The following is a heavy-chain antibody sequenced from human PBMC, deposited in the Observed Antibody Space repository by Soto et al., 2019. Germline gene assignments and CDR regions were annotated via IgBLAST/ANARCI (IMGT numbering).Heavy chain of an antibody. CDR2: TYYRSRWYN. Sequence: LSQTLSLTCAISGDSVYSNSAAWNWIRQSPSRGLEWLGRTYYRSRWYNDYAVSVKSRITVNPDTSKNQFSLHLNSVTPEDTAVYYFAGTTPLPPYXTHVSDKATSVSLSS. CDR1: GDSVYSNSAA. CDR3: AGTTPLPPYXTHV. J-gene: IGHJ6*04. V-gene: IGHV6-1*01. D-gene: IGHD1-7*01.